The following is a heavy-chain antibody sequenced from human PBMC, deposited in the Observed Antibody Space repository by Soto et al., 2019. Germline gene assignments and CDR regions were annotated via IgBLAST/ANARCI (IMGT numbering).Heavy chain of an antibody. CDR2: IYPGDSDT. CDR1: GYSFTSYW. Sequence: PGESLKISCKGSGYSFTSYWIGWVRQMPGKGLEWIGIIYPGDSDTRYSPSFQGQVAISADEAISTAYLQWSSLKASDTAMYYCASRSWIVGATCPFDYWGRGTLVTVSS. CDR3: ASRSWIVGATCPFDY. V-gene: IGHV5-51*01. J-gene: IGHJ4*02. D-gene: IGHD1-26*01.